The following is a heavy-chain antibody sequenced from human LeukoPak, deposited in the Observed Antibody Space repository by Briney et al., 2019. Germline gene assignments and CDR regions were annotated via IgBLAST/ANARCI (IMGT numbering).Heavy chain of an antibody. J-gene: IGHJ4*02. Sequence: GGSLRLSCAGSGFNFSSYSMSWVRQAPWKGLEFVSSISSSSSFIYYVDSVKGRFTISRDNAKKSLSLQMNSLRADDTAVYYCARGYSSSWYLDWGQGTLVTVSS. CDR2: ISSSSSFI. CDR1: GFNFSSYS. D-gene: IGHD6-13*01. V-gene: IGHV3-21*01. CDR3: ARGYSSSWYLD.